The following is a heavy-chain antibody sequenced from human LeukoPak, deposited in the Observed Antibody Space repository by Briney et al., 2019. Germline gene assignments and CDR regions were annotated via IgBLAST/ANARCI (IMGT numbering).Heavy chain of an antibody. CDR3: AKGDGRSSPLDY. D-gene: IGHD3-9*01. CDR1: GGTFRNYA. V-gene: IGHV1-69*05. CDR2: NIPILGTT. J-gene: IGHJ6*04. Sequence: SVKVSCKASGGTFRNYAMNWVRQAPGQGLEWMGRNIPILGTTHYAQKFQGRVTITTDESTATSYMELSGLRYEDTAVYYCAKGDGRSSPLDYWGKGTTVTVSS.